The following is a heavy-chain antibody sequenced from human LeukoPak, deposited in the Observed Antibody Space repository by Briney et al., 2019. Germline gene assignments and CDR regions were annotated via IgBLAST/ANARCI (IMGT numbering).Heavy chain of an antibody. J-gene: IGHJ3*02. CDR2: IRSKANGYAT. D-gene: IGHD2-2*01. CDR3: ARPYCSSTTCYEYSAFDI. Sequence: GRSLRLSCAASGFSFSGSARHWVRQASGKGLEWLGRIRSKANGYATAYAASVKGRFTILRDDSKNMAYLQMSSLKTEDTAVYYCARPYCSSTTCYEYSAFDIWGQGTMVTVSS. V-gene: IGHV3-73*01. CDR1: GFSFSGSA.